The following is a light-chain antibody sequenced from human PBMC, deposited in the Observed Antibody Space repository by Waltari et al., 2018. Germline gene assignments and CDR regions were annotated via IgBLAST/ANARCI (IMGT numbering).Light chain of an antibody. J-gene: IGKJ2*03. CDR1: LSVGGN. CDR3: YQYNNWNS. Sequence: EVILTQSPATLSVSPGESATLSCRASLSVGGNLAWYQQKPGQAPRLLIYGASTRATGIPARFSGSGSETDFTLTISGLESEDFALYFCYQYNNWNSFGQGTKLEIK. V-gene: IGKV3D-15*01. CDR2: GAS.